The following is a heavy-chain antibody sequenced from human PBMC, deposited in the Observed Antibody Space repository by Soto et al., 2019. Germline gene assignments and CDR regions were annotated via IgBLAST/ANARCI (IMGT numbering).Heavy chain of an antibody. V-gene: IGHV3-49*03. Sequence: GGSLRLSCTASGFTFGDYAMIWFRQAPGKGLEWVGFIRSKAYGGTTEYAASVKGRFTISRDDSKSIAYPQMNSLKTEDTAVYYCTRDLIFGYYYGMDVWGQGTTVTVSS. CDR2: IRSKAYGGTT. D-gene: IGHD2-21*02. CDR1: GFTFGDYA. CDR3: TRDLIFGYYYGMDV. J-gene: IGHJ6*02.